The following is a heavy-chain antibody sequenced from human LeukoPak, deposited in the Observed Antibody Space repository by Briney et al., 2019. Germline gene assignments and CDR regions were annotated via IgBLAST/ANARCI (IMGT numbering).Heavy chain of an antibody. Sequence: GGSLRLSCAASGFTFSSYEMNWVRQAPGKGLEWVSYISSSGSTIYYADSVKGRFTISRDNSKNTLYLQMNSLRAEDTAVYYCASLAVAGTGEFDYWGQGTLVTVSS. CDR2: ISSSGSTI. J-gene: IGHJ4*02. D-gene: IGHD6-19*01. CDR3: ASLAVAGTGEFDY. V-gene: IGHV3-48*03. CDR1: GFTFSSYE.